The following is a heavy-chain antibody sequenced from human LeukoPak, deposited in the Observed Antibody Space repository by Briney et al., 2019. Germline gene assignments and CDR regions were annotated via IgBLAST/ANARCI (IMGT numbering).Heavy chain of an antibody. D-gene: IGHD1-1*01. CDR1: GGSISSYY. CDR3: ARHEASNDGYGMDV. J-gene: IGHJ6*02. V-gene: IGHV4-59*08. Sequence: PSETLSLTCTVSGGSISSYYWSWIRRPPGKGLEWIGYIYYSGSTSYNPSLKSGVTISVDTSKNQFSLKLSSVTAADTAVYYCARHEASNDGYGMDVWGQGTTVTVSS. CDR2: IYYSGST.